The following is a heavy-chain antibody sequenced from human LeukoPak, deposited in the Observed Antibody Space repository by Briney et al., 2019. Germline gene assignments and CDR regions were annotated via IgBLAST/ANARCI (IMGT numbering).Heavy chain of an antibody. CDR2: IYYSGST. D-gene: IGHD2-15*01. Sequence: SETLSLTCTVSGGSISSYYWSWIRQPPGKGLEWIGYIYYSGSTNYNPSLKSRVTISVDTSKNQFSLKLSSVTAADTAVYYCAKDLKYCSGGSCYAARWFEPWGQGTLVTGSS. J-gene: IGHJ5*02. CDR3: AKDLKYCSGGSCYAARWFEP. CDR1: GGSISSYY. V-gene: IGHV4-59*01.